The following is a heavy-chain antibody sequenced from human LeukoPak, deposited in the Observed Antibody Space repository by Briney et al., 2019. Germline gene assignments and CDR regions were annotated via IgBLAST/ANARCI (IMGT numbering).Heavy chain of an antibody. CDR3: ARDKLRSDILTGYYGVDV. Sequence: GASVKVSCKASGYTFTSYAMHWVRQAPGQRLEWMGWINAGNGNTKYSQKFQGRVTITRDTSASTAYMELSSLRSEDTAVYYCARDKLRSDILTGYYGVDVWGQGTTVTVSS. CDR2: INAGNGNT. CDR1: GYTFTSYA. J-gene: IGHJ6*02. V-gene: IGHV1-3*01. D-gene: IGHD3-9*01.